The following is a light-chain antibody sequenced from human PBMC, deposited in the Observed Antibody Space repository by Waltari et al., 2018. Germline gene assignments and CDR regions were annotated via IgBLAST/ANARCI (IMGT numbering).Light chain of an antibody. CDR3: CSYVRGNGIT. CDR1: TDDVGGFDA. V-gene: IGLV2-23*02. CDR2: VVI. J-gene: IGLJ2*01. Sequence: QSALPQPASVSGSPGPSTTISCTGPTDDVGGFDAGWWYQQYPGEHPTLIIFVVIWRPSGVSERFSGAKSGNTATLTISGLRPEDEAIYHCCSYVRGNGITFGGGTKLTVL.